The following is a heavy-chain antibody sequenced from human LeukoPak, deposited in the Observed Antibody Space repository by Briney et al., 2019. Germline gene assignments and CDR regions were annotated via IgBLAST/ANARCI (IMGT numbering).Heavy chain of an antibody. CDR3: ARVGSGHFDL. D-gene: IGHD2-15*01. CDR1: GGSTSSYY. V-gene: IGHV4-59*01. J-gene: IGHJ4*02. Sequence: PSETLSLTCTVSGGSTSSYYWSWNRQPPGRGLEWIGYIYYSGNTNLNPSLKSRITMSIDTSRNQFSLNLSSVTAADTAVYYCARVGSGHFDLWGQGTLITVSS. CDR2: IYYSGNT.